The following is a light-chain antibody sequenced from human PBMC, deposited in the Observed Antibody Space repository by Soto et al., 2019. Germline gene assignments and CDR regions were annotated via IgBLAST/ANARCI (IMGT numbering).Light chain of an antibody. J-gene: IGKJ3*01. CDR1: QSVSNY. CDR3: HHRSNWL. Sequence: ENVLTQSPATLSLSPGERATLSCRASQSVSNYVAWYQQKPGPAPRLLIYDASNRATGIPARFRGSGSGTDCTLTISSLEPEDFADYYCHHRSNWLFGHGTKVDIK. V-gene: IGKV3-11*01. CDR2: DAS.